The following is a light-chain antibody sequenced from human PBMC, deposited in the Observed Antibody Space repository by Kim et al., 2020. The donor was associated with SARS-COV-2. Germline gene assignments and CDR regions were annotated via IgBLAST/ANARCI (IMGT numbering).Light chain of an antibody. V-gene: IGLV6-57*03. Sequence: GKTVPISCTRGSGSIASNYVQWYQQRPGSAPTTVIYEDNQRPSGVPDRFSGSIDSSSNSASLTISGLKTEDEADYYCQSYDSSNQVFGGGTQLTVL. CDR3: QSYDSSNQV. CDR1: SGSIASNY. J-gene: IGLJ2*01. CDR2: EDN.